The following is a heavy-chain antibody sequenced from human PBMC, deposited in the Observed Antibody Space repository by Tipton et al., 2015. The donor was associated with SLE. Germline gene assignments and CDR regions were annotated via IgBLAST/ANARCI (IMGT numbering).Heavy chain of an antibody. CDR1: GFTFSSYG. CDR3: AKDRNGSGSAFDI. CDR2: ISYDGSNK. J-gene: IGHJ3*02. D-gene: IGHD3-10*01. V-gene: IGHV3-30*18. Sequence: RSLRLSCAASGFTFSSYGMHWVRQAPGKGLEWVAVISYDGSNKYYADSVKGRFTISRDNSKNTLYLQMNSLRAEDTAVYYCAKDRNGSGSAFDIWGQGTMVTVSS.